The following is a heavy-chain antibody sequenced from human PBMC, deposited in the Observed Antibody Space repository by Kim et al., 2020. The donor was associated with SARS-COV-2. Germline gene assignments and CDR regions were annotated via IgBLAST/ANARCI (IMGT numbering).Heavy chain of an antibody. CDR1: GYTLTSYD. J-gene: IGHJ5*02. D-gene: IGHD3-10*01. CDR3: ARAPRGRWFGELKQPNWFDP. Sequence: ASVKVSCKASGYTLTSYDINWVRQATGQGLEWMGWMNPNSGNTGYAQKFQGRVTMTRNTSISTAYMELSSLRSEDTAIYYCARAPRGRWFGELKQPNWFDPWGQGTLVTVSS. V-gene: IGHV1-8*01. CDR2: MNPNSGNT.